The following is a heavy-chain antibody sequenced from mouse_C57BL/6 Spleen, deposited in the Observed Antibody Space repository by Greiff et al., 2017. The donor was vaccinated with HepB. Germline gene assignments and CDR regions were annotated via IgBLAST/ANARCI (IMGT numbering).Heavy chain of an antibody. CDR2: IYPSDSET. CDR3: ARGIYYGNYSYAMDY. V-gene: IGHV1-61*01. D-gene: IGHD2-1*01. CDR1: GYTFTSYW. J-gene: IGHJ4*01. Sequence: VQLQQPGAELVRPGSSVKLSCKASGYTFTSYWMDWVKQRPGQGLEWIGNIYPSDSETHYNQKFKDKATLTVDKSSSTAYMQLSSLTSEDSAVYYWARGIYYGNYSYAMDYWGQGTSVTVSS.